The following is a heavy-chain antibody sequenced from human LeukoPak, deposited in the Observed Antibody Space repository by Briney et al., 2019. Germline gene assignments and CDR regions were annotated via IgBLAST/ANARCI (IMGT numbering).Heavy chain of an antibody. D-gene: IGHD1-26*01. CDR1: GFTFSSYW. Sequence: PGGSPRLSCAASGFTFSSYWMSWVRQAPGKGLEWVANIKQDGSEKYYVDSVKGRFTISRDNAKNSLYLQMNSLRAEDTAVYYCARGPESIVGATTVDVWGQGTTVTVSS. CDR2: IKQDGSEK. CDR3: ARGPESIVGATTVDV. V-gene: IGHV3-7*01. J-gene: IGHJ6*02.